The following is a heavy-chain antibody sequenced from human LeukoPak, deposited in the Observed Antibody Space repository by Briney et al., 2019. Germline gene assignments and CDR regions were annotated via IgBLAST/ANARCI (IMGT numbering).Heavy chain of an antibody. V-gene: IGHV3-21*01. CDR1: GSTFSSYA. CDR3: ARDSGRGCGGDCYRPGVPWYFDL. D-gene: IGHD2-21*02. J-gene: IGHJ2*01. Sequence: GGSLRLSCAASGSTFSSYAMHWVRQAPGKGLEWVSSISSSSSYIYYADSVKGRFTISRDNAKNSLYLQMNSLRAEDTAVYYCARDSGRGCGGDCYRPGVPWYFDLWGRGTLVTVSS. CDR2: ISSSSSYI.